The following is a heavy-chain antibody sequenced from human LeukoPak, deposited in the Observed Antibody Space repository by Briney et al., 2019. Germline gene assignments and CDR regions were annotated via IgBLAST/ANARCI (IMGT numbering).Heavy chain of an antibody. CDR2: INHSGSI. J-gene: IGHJ4*02. CDR3: ARGTGDQEKTFDY. D-gene: IGHD7-27*01. V-gene: IGHV4-34*01. Sequence: ASETLSLTCAVYGGSFSGYYWSWIRQPPGKGLEWIGEINHSGSINYNPSLKSRVTISVDTSKNQFSLKLSSVTAADTAVYYCARGTGDQEKTFDYWGQGTLVTVSS. CDR1: GGSFSGYY.